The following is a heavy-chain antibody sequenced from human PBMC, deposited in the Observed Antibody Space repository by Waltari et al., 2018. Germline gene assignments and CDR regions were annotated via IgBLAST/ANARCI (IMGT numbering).Heavy chain of an antibody. D-gene: IGHD6-19*01. J-gene: IGHJ4*02. CDR1: GFNFDAYG. CDR2: ISWNGANL. Sequence: EVLLVESGGSVVRPGGSLRLSCETSGFNFDAYGMSWVRLRPGKGLGWVGGISWNGANLNYADSVTGRFTISRDDARSSVFLQMDNLRVDDTAIYYCARDAQYQSGWFELHFWGQGTLVTVSS. V-gene: IGHV3-20*04. CDR3: ARDAQYQSGWFELHF.